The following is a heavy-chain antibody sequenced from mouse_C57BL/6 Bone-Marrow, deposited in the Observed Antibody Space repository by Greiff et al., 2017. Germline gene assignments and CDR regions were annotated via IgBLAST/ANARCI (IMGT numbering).Heavy chain of an antibody. CDR3: TTGRAY. CDR2: IDPEDGDT. CDR1: GFNIKDYY. J-gene: IGHJ3*01. V-gene: IGHV14-1*01. Sequence: VQLQQSGAELVRPGASVKLSCTASGFNIKDYYMHWVKQRPEQGLEWIGRIDPEDGDTESAPKFQGKATWTADPSTNTSYLQLSSLTSEDTAFYYCTTGRAYWGQGTLVTVSA.